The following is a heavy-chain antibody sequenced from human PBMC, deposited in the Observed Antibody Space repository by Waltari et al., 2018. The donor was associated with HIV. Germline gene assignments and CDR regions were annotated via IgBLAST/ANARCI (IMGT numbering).Heavy chain of an antibody. Sequence: QVHLVQSGADVKKTGASVKLSCKISGSPFANFGFYWVRQAPGQGLEWMGWFNSYNGDTKYAQKFQDRVTMTTDTSTSTAYMELRSLRSDDTAVYYCARFFPTATTTGWYLDLWGPGTLVTMSS. V-gene: IGHV1-18*01. CDR3: ARFFPTATTTGWYLDL. D-gene: IGHD4-17*01. CDR1: GSPFANFG. J-gene: IGHJ2*01. CDR2: FNSYNGDT.